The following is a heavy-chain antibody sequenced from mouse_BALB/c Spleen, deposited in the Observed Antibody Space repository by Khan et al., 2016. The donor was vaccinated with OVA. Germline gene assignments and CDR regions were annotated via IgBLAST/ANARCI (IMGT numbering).Heavy chain of an antibody. CDR2: VNPNNGGT. J-gene: IGHJ1*01. CDR1: GYSFTGYY. CDR3: TIYHGYFDV. Sequence: EVQLVESGPDLVKPGASVKISCKASGYSFTGYYIHWVKQSHGKSLEWIGCVNPNNGGTSYNQKFKGKVTLTVDKSSNTAYMELRSLTSEDSAVYCCTIYHGYFDVWGAGTTVTVSS. V-gene: IGHV1-26*01.